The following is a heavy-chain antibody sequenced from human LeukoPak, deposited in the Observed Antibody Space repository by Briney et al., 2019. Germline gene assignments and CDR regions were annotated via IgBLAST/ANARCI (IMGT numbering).Heavy chain of an antibody. Sequence: GGSLRLSCAASGFTVSSNYMSWVRQAPGKGLEWVSVIYSGGSTYYADSVKGRFTISRDNSKNTLYLQMNSLRAEDTAVYYCARDLEDSSGYYYWGQGTLVTVSS. V-gene: IGHV3-53*01. J-gene: IGHJ4*02. CDR1: GFTVSSNY. D-gene: IGHD3-22*01. CDR3: ARDLEDSSGYYY. CDR2: IYSGGST.